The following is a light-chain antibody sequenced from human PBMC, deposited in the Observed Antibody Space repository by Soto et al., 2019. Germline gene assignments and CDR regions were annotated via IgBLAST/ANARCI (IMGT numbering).Light chain of an antibody. V-gene: IGKV3-11*01. J-gene: IGKJ2*01. CDR3: QQRSNWPPGYT. CDR2: DAS. Sequence: EIVLTQSPATLSLSPGERATLSCRVSQSVSSYLAWYQQKPGQAPRLLIYDASNRATGIPARFSGSGSGTEFTHTISRLEPEDFAVYYCQQRSNWPPGYTFGQGTKLEI. CDR1: QSVSSY.